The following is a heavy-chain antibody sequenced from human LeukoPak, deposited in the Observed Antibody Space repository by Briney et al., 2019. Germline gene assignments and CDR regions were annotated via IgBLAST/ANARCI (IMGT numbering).Heavy chain of an antibody. CDR2: TNHRGST. V-gene: IGHV4-34*01. D-gene: IGHD5-18*01. J-gene: IGHJ4*02. Sequence: SETLSLTCVVYGGSFSGYYWSWIRQSPGKGLEWIGETNHRGSTNYNPSLKSRVTISVDTSKNQFSLKLSSVTAADTAVYYCARLGRGYSYGPVHYWGQGTLVTVSS. CDR3: ARLGRGYSYGPVHY. CDR1: GGSFSGYY.